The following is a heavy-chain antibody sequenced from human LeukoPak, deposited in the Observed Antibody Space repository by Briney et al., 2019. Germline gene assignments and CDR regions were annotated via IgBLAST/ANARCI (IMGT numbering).Heavy chain of an antibody. J-gene: IGHJ4*02. V-gene: IGHV1-69*04. Sequence: ASVKVSCKASGGTFSSYAISWVRQAPGQGLEWMGRIIPILGIANYAQKFQGRVTITADKSTSTAYMGLSSLRSEDTAVYYCASGADRIAAAGTTFDYWGQGTLVTVSS. CDR2: IIPILGIA. D-gene: IGHD6-13*01. CDR3: ASGADRIAAAGTTFDY. CDR1: GGTFSSYA.